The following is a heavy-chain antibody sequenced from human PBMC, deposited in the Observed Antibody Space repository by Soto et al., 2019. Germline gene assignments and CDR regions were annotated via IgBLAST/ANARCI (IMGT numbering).Heavy chain of an antibody. V-gene: IGHV3-30-3*01. CDR1: GFTFGNYA. CDR3: ARDRWLYYDSTSQGMDV. CDR2: ISYDGGNK. Sequence: GGSLRLSCAASGFTFGNYAIHWVRQAPGKGLEWVAVISYDGGNKNHADSVKGRFTISRDNSKNTLFLQMNNLRAEDTAVYYCARDRWLYYDSTSQGMDVWGQGTTVTVSS. J-gene: IGHJ6*02. D-gene: IGHD3-22*01.